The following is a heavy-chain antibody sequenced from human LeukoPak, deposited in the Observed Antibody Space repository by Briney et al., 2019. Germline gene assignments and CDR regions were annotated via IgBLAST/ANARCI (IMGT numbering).Heavy chain of an antibody. Sequence: GGSLRLPCAASGFTFSSYAMSWVRQAPGKGLEWVSVIYNGDNTNYADSVRGRFTISRDNSKNTLYLQMNSLRAEDTAVYYCAKASQWLAFDYWGQGTLVTVSS. J-gene: IGHJ4*02. CDR3: AKASQWLAFDY. CDR2: IYNGDNT. V-gene: IGHV3-66*01. CDR1: GFTFSSYA. D-gene: IGHD6-19*01.